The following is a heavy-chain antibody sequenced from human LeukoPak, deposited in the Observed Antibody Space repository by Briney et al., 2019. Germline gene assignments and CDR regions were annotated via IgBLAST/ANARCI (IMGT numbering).Heavy chain of an antibody. CDR1: GFTFSTYA. J-gene: IGHJ5*02. V-gene: IGHV3-23*01. CDR3: AKATGYDYGSWFDP. CDR2: ITGSGSRT. Sequence: GGSLRLSCAASGFTFSTYATSWVRQAPGRGLGWVSQITGSGSRTYYADSVKGRFTISRDKSKKMLYLQMGSLRAQDTAVYYCAKATGYDYGSWFDPWGQGTLVTVSS. D-gene: IGHD5-12*01.